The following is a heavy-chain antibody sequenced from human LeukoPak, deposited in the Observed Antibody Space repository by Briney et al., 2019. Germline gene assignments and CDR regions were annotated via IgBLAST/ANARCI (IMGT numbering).Heavy chain of an antibody. CDR1: GGSFSIHY. CDR3: ARKGYASGWNDF. CDR2: IYQSGTS. D-gene: IGHD6-19*01. J-gene: IGHJ4*02. Sequence: PAETLSLTCAVSGGSFSIHYWSWIRQPPGKGLEWVGYIYQSGTSNYNPSLKSRVTISVDLSKNHFSLKLRSVTAADTAVYYCARKGYASGWNDFWGQGTLVRVS. V-gene: IGHV4-59*11.